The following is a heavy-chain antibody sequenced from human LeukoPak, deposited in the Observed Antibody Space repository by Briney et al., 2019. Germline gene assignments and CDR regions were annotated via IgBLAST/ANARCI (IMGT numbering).Heavy chain of an antibody. CDR1: GFSFSSYS. CDR2: ITSSGTYI. CDR3: ARDPYSGNYGNYYYYYMDV. D-gene: IGHD1-26*01. Sequence: GGSLRLSCAASGFSFSSYSMNWVRQAPGRALEWVSSITSSGTYIFYADSVKGRFTISRDNAKNSLYLQMNSLGPEDTAVYYCARDPYSGNYGNYYYYYMDVWGKGTTVTIS. V-gene: IGHV3-21*01. J-gene: IGHJ6*03.